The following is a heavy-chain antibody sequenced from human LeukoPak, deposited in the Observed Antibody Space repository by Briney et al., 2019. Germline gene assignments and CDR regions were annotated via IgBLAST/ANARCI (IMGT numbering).Heavy chain of an antibody. CDR3: ANRRYYDSSPNDAFDI. CDR2: ISGSGGST. Sequence: GGSLRLSCAASGFTFSSYAMSWVRRAPGKGLEWVSDISGSGGSTYYADSVKGRFTISRDNSKNTLYLQMNSLRAEDTAVYYCANRRYYDSSPNDAFDIWGQGTMVTVSS. D-gene: IGHD3-22*01. J-gene: IGHJ3*02. CDR1: GFTFSSYA. V-gene: IGHV3-23*01.